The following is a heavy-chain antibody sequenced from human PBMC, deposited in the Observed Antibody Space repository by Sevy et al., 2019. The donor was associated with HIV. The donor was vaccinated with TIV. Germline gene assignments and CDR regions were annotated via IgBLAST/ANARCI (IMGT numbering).Heavy chain of an antibody. CDR2: LSGNSRGI. V-gene: IGHV3-23*01. J-gene: IGHJ3*02. CDR3: AKERGITGAKDDAFDI. Sequence: GGSLRLSCAASGFPFSNYGMSWVRQAPGKGPEWVSTLSGNSRGIFYADSVKGRFTSSRDNSKNTLYFQMNSLIAEDTAVYYCAKERGITGAKDDAFDIWGQGTMVTVSS. CDR1: GFPFSNYG. D-gene: IGHD1-20*01.